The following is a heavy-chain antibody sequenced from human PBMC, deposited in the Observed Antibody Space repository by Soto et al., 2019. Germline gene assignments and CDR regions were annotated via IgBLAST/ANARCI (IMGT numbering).Heavy chain of an antibody. CDR2: ISSSGSTI. J-gene: IGHJ4*02. Sequence: PGGSLILSCASSGFTFSDYYMSWLRPAQGKGLEWVSYISSSGSTIYYADSVKGRFTISRDNAKNSLYLQMNSLRAEDTAVYYCARHDSGYEWGYFDYWGQGTLVTVSS. V-gene: IGHV3-11*01. CDR3: ARHDSGYEWGYFDY. CDR1: GFTFSDYY. D-gene: IGHD5-12*01.